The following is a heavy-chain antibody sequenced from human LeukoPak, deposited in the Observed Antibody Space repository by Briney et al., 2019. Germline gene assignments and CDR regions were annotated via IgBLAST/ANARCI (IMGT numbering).Heavy chain of an antibody. CDR3: TRGDYYDSSGYYLLFDY. CDR1: GFTFGDYG. D-gene: IGHD3-22*01. Sequence: GRSLLLSCTASGFTFGDYGMSWVRQAPGEGLEWVGFIRSKPYGVTTEYAASVKGRFTISRDDSESIAYLQMNSLKTEDTAVYYCTRGDYYDSSGYYLLFDYWGRGTLVTVSS. CDR2: IRSKPYGVTT. V-gene: IGHV3-49*04. J-gene: IGHJ4*02.